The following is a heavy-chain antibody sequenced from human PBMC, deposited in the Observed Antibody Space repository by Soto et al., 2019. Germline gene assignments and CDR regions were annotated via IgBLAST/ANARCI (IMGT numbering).Heavy chain of an antibody. CDR1: GYTFTSYG. CDR2: ISAYNGNT. CDR3: ARADIVVVPAAMPGWFDP. V-gene: IGHV1-18*01. Sequence: ASVKVSCKASGYTFTSYGISWVRQAPGQGLEWMGWISAYNGNTNYAQKLQGRVTMTTDTSTSTAYMELRSLRSDDTAVYYCARADIVVVPAAMPGWFDPWGQGTLVTVSS. J-gene: IGHJ5*02. D-gene: IGHD2-2*01.